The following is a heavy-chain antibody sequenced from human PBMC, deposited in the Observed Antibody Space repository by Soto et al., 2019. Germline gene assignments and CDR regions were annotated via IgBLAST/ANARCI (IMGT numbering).Heavy chain of an antibody. V-gene: IGHV4-34*01. J-gene: IGHJ4*02. CDR1: GGSFSGYY. Sequence: QVQLQQWGAGLLKPSETLSLTCAVYGGSFSGYYWSWIRQPPGKGLEWIGEINHSGSTNYNPSLKSRVTISVDTSKTQFSLKLSSVTAADTAVYYCARGLPPWYLDYWGQGTLVTVSS. CDR2: INHSGST. CDR3: ARGLPPWYLDY.